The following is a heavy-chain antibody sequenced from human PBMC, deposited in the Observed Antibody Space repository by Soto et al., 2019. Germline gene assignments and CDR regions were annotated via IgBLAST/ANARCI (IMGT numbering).Heavy chain of an antibody. CDR2: FFVTGRS. J-gene: IGHJ2*01. CDR3: ARGLGRYFDL. Sequence: QVELQESGPGLVKPSETLSLTCTVSGDSIRGDSWSWIRQPAGQGLESLGRFFVTGRSNYNPSLKGRVPMSLDTSANRFSLRLTSVTAADTAVYFCARGLGRYFDLRGRGTLVTVSS. V-gene: IGHV4-4*07. D-gene: IGHD3-16*01. CDR1: GDSIRGDS.